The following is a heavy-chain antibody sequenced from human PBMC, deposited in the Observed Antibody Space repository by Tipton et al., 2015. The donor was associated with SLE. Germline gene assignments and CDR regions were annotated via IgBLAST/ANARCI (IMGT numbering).Heavy chain of an antibody. CDR3: ARSPMVRGVDWYFDL. Sequence: TLSLTCAVYGGSFSGHYWSWIRQPPGKGLEWIGEINHSGSTNYNPSLKSRVTISLDTSKNQFSLKLSSVTAADTAVYYCARSPMVRGVDWYFDLWGRVTLVTVSS. CDR1: GGSFSGHY. CDR2: INHSGST. V-gene: IGHV4-34*01. D-gene: IGHD3-10*01. J-gene: IGHJ2*01.